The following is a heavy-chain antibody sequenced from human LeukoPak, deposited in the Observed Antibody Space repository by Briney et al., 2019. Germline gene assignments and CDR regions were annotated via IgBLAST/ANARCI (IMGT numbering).Heavy chain of an antibody. CDR3: ARESSNQNWFDP. Sequence: SETLSLTCTVSGVSISSYYWSWIRQPPGKGLEWIGYIYYSGSTNYNPSLKSRVTISVDTSKNQFSLKLSSVTAADTAVYYCARESSNQNWFDPWGQGTLVTVSS. CDR1: GVSISSYY. V-gene: IGHV4-59*01. D-gene: IGHD2-2*01. J-gene: IGHJ5*02. CDR2: IYYSGST.